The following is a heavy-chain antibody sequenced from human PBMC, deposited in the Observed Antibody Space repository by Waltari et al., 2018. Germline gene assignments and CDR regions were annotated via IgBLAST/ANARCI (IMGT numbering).Heavy chain of an antibody. V-gene: IGHV3-9*01. CDR1: GFTFYDFS. D-gene: IGHD1-26*01. Sequence: EVQLVESGGGLVQPGRSLRLSCAASGFTFYDFSMHWVRQVPGKGLGWVANLTWNSDTIYYADSVKGRFTVSRDNAKKSLYLQMNSLRPEDRALYYCVRGLYSGSFDVYDHWGQGALVTVSS. CDR3: VRGLYSGSFDVYDH. J-gene: IGHJ4*02. CDR2: LTWNSDTI.